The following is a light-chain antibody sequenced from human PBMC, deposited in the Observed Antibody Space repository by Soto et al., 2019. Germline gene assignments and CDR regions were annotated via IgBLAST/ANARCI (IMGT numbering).Light chain of an antibody. CDR2: AAS. CDR3: QKYNSAPIT. Sequence: DIQMTQSPSSLSASVGDRVTITCRASQGISNYLAWYQQKPGQVPRLLLYAASTLHSGVPSRFSGSGSGTDFSLTISSLQPEDVATYYCQKYNSAPITVGQGTRLESK. CDR1: QGISNY. J-gene: IGKJ5*01. V-gene: IGKV1-27*01.